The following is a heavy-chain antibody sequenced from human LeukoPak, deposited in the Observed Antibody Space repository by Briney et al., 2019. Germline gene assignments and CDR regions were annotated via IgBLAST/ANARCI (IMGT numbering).Heavy chain of an antibody. Sequence: GGSLRLSCAAFGFTFSNAWMGWVRQAPGKGLEWVGRIKSKTDGGTTDYAAPVKGRFTISRDDSKNTLYLQMNSLKTEDTAVYYCTTAPYQLLSSYMDIWGKGTTVTVSS. CDR2: IKSKTDGGTT. CDR3: TTAPYQLLSSYMDI. V-gene: IGHV3-15*01. J-gene: IGHJ6*03. CDR1: GFTFSNAW. D-gene: IGHD2-2*01.